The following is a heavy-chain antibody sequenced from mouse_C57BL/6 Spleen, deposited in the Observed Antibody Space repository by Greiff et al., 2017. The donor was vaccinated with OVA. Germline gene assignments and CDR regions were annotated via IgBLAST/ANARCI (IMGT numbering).Heavy chain of an antibody. CDR3: ARAGDYDWYFDV. CDR2: ISYSGST. V-gene: IGHV3-1*01. J-gene: IGHJ1*03. CDR1: GYSITSGYD. Sequence: EVQRVESGPGMVKPSQSLSLTCTVTGYSITSGYDWHWIRHFPGNKLEWMGYISYSGSTNYNPSLKSRISITHDTSKNHFFLKLNSVTTEDTATYYCARAGDYDWYFDVWGTGTTVTVSS. D-gene: IGHD2-4*01.